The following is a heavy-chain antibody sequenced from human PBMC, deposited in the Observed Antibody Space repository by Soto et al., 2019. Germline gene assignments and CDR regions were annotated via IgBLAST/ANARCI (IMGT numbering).Heavy chain of an antibody. CDR2: IMPTVDSA. V-gene: IGHV1-69*01. J-gene: IGHJ6*02. D-gene: IGHD3-10*01. CDR1: GGTLSDYA. Sequence: QVQLVQSGAEVKNPGSSVKVSCKASGGTLSDYAVSWVRQARGQGLEWMGGIMPTVDSANYAQKFQGRLTITADESTSTANMELSSLTSDDTAIYYCAVAAVREILTEQSSGMAVWGRGTTVTVSS. CDR3: AVAAVREILTEQSSGMAV.